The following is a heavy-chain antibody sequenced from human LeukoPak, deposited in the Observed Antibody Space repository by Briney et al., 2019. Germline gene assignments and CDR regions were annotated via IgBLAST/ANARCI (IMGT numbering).Heavy chain of an antibody. CDR1: GFTFSSYW. J-gene: IGHJ4*02. CDR2: IKKDGSEK. V-gene: IGHV3-7*01. CDR3: AREVQLERLGKEGSAFDY. D-gene: IGHD1-1*01. Sequence: GGSLRLSCAASGFTFSSYWMSWVRQAPGKGLEWVANIKKDGSEKYYVDSVKGRFTISRDNAKNSLYLQMNSLRAEDTAVYYCAREVQLERLGKEGSAFDYWGQGTLVTVSS.